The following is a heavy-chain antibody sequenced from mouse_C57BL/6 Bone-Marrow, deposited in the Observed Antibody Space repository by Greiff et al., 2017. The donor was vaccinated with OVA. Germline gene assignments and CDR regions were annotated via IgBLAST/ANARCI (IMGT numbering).Heavy chain of an antibody. CDR2: ISYDGSN. V-gene: IGHV3-6*01. Sequence: DVHLVESGPGLVKPSQSLSLTCSVTGYSITSGYYWTWIRQFPGNKLEWMGYISYDGSNNYNPSLKNRISITRDTSKNQFFLKLNSVTTEDTATYYCARDRDYYGSSYRYYFDYWGQGTTLTVSS. J-gene: IGHJ2*01. D-gene: IGHD1-1*01. CDR3: ARDRDYYGSSYRYYFDY. CDR1: GYSITSGYY.